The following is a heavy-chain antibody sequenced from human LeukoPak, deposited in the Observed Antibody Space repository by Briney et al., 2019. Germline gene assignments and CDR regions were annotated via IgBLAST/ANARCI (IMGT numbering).Heavy chain of an antibody. D-gene: IGHD4-4*01. Sequence: PSQTLSLTCPVSGGSIRSGDYSWNWIRQHPGKGLEWIGYIYYSGSTYYNPSLTSRVTMSVDTSKNQFSLKLSSVTAADTAIYYCARDHTETSSLNFRNYYYYGMDIWGQGTTVIVSS. CDR3: ARDHTETSSLNFRNYYYYGMDI. CDR1: GGSIRSGDYS. V-gene: IGHV4-31*03. CDR2: IYYSGST. J-gene: IGHJ6*02.